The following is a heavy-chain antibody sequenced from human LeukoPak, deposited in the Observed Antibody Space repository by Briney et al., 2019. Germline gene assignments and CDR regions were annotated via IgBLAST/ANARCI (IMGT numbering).Heavy chain of an antibody. CDR1: RFTFRSYF. CDR3: ARVEAEEGRYQLLFYFDY. D-gene: IGHD2-2*01. V-gene: IGHV3-7*04. Sequence: TGGSLTLSCAASRFTFRSYFMYWVRQAPGKGLEWVANIKQDGSEKYYVDSVKGRFTISRDNAKNSLYLQMNSLRAEDTAVYYCARVEAEEGRYQLLFYFDYWGQGTLVTVSS. CDR2: IKQDGSEK. J-gene: IGHJ4*02.